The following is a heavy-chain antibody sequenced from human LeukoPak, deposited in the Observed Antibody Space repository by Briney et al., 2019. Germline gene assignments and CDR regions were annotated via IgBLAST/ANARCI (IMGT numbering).Heavy chain of an antibody. CDR2: IYYSGST. V-gene: IGHV4-59*12. CDR3: ARDLHSVSNAFDI. D-gene: IGHD3-3*02. Sequence: SETLSLTCTVSGGSISTYYWSWIRQPPGKGLEWIGYIYYSGSTNYNPSLKSRVTISGDTSKNQFSLKLSSVTAADTAVYYCARDLHSVSNAFDIWGQGTMVTVSS. CDR1: GGSISTYY. J-gene: IGHJ3*02.